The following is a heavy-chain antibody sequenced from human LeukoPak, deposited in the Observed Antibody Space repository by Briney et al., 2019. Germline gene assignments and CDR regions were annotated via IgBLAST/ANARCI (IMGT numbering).Heavy chain of an antibody. CDR2: IYTSGST. CDR1: GGSISSYY. CDR3: AGGNYDSSGYYYYDY. J-gene: IGHJ4*02. D-gene: IGHD3-22*01. V-gene: IGHV4-4*07. Sequence: PSETLSLTCTVSGGSISSYYWSWIRQPAGKGLEWIGRIYTSGSTNYNPSLKSRVTMSVDTSKNQFSLKLSSVTAADTAVYYCAGGNYDSSGYYYYDYWGQGTLVTVSS.